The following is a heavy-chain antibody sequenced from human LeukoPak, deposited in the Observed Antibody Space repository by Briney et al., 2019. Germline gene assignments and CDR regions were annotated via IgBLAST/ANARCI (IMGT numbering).Heavy chain of an antibody. Sequence: PGGSLRLSCEASEFIFSNYGMHWVRQAPGKGLEWLALIWYEGQTKFYADSVKGRFTISRDNSGNTLFLHMTNLRVEDTAVYYCAREWGRIAVAGGPGYWGQGALVTVSS. CDR3: AREWGRIAVAGGPGY. D-gene: IGHD6-19*01. V-gene: IGHV3-33*01. CDR2: IWYEGQTK. J-gene: IGHJ4*02. CDR1: EFIFSNYG.